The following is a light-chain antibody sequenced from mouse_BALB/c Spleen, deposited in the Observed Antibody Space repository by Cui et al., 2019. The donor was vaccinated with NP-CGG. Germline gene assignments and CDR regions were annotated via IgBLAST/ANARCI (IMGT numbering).Light chain of an antibody. Sequence: QAVVTQESALTTSPGETVTLTCRSNTGTVTTSNYANWVQEKPDHLFTGLIGGTNNRAPGVPARFSGSLIGNKAALTITGAQTEDEAIYFSMIFGSGTKVTVL. J-gene: IGLJ3*01. V-gene: IGLV1*01. CDR3: MI. CDR2: GTN. CDR1: TGTVTTSNY.